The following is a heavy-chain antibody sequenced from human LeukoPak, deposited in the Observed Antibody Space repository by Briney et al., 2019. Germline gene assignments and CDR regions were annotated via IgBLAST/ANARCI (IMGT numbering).Heavy chain of an antibody. CDR1: GGSISSYY. J-gene: IGHJ4*02. V-gene: IGHV4-59*01. D-gene: IGHD2-2*01. CDR3: GRYYCSNTHCLYYFDY. CDR2: IYYSGST. Sequence: SETLSLTCTVSGGSISSYYWSWIRQPPGKGLEWIGYIYYSGSTTYNPSLKSRVTISVDTSKKQFFLELNSVNAAETGVYYCGRYYCSNTHCLYYFDYWGQGTLVTVSS.